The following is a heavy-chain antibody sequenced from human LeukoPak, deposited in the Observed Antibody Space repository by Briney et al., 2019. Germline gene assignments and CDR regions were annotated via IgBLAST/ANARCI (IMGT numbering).Heavy chain of an antibody. J-gene: IGHJ3*01. Sequence: PGGSLRLSCAASEFTFSSHQMSWVRQAPGKGLEWVAKITQDGSEKYYMDSVKGRFIISRDNGKNSLYLQMNSLRVENTAVYYCARDWRQDNAFDLWGQGTMVTVSS. CDR2: ITQDGSEK. CDR3: ARDWRQDNAFDL. V-gene: IGHV3-7*01. D-gene: IGHD2-15*01. CDR1: EFTFSSHQ.